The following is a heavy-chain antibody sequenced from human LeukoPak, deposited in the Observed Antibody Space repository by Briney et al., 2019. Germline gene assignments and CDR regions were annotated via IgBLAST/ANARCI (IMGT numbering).Heavy chain of an antibody. D-gene: IGHD2-15*01. CDR1: GGTFSSYA. V-gene: IGHV1-69*05. Sequence: SVKVSCKASGGTFSSYAISWVRQAPGQGLEWMGRIIPIFGTANYVQKFQGRVTITTDESTSTAYMELSSLRSEDTAVYYCARDPHHCSGGSCYGYWGQGTLVTVSS. CDR2: IIPIFGTA. J-gene: IGHJ4*02. CDR3: ARDPHHCSGGSCYGY.